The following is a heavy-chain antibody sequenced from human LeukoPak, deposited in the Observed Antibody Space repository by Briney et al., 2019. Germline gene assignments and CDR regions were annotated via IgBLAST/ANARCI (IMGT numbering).Heavy chain of an antibody. J-gene: IGHJ4*02. CDR1: GFTFSSYA. CDR3: AGDGDSSSWYATNFDY. D-gene: IGHD6-13*01. CDR2: ISYDGSNK. Sequence: PGRSLRLSCAASGFTFSSYAMHWVRQAPGKGLERVAVISYDGSNKYYADSVKGRFTISRDNSKNTLYLQMNSLRVEDTAVYYCAGDGDSSSWYATNFDYWGQGTLVTVSS. V-gene: IGHV3-30-3*01.